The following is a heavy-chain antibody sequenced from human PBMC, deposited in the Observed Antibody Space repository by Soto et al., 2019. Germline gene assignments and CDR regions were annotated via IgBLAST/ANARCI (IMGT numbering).Heavy chain of an antibody. J-gene: IGHJ4*02. V-gene: IGHV3-23*01. Sequence: PGGSLRLSCAASGFTFSSYAMSWVRQAPGKGLEWVSAISGSGGSTYYADSVKGRFTISRDNSKNTLYLQMNSLRAEDTAVYYCAKEGLLWFGEFYYFDYWGQGTLVTVSS. CDR2: ISGSGGST. CDR1: GFTFSSYA. CDR3: AKEGLLWFGEFYYFDY. D-gene: IGHD3-10*01.